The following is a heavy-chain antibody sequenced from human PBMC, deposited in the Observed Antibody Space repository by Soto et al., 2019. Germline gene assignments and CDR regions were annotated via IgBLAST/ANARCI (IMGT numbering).Heavy chain of an antibody. CDR3: ARAKAPLYSSSWYWFDP. J-gene: IGHJ5*02. V-gene: IGHV4-59*08. CDR1: GGSISSYY. CDR2: IYYSGST. D-gene: IGHD6-13*01. Sequence: SETLSLTCTVSGGSISSYYWSWVRQPPGKGLEWIGYIYYSGSTNYNPSLKSRVTISVDTSKNQFSLKLSSVTAADTAVYYCARAKAPLYSSSWYWFDPWGQGTLVTVS.